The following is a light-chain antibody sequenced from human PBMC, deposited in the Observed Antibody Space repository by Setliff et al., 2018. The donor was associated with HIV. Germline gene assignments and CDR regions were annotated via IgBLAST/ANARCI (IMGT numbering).Light chain of an antibody. CDR3: QSYDNSNVV. J-gene: IGLJ2*01. CDR1: SGNIASNY. CDR2: EDN. V-gene: IGLV6-57*01. Sequence: NFMLTQPHSVSESPGKTVTISCTRSSGNIASNYVQWYQQRPGSSPTTVIYEDNQRPSGVPDRFSGSIDSSSNSASLTISGLKTEDEADHYCQSYDNSNVVFGGGTKVTVL.